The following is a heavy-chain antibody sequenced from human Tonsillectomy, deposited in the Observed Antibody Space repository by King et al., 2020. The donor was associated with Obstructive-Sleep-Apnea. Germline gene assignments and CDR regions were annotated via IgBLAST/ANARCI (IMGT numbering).Heavy chain of an antibody. Sequence: VQLVESGGGLVQPGGSLRLSCAASGITFSSYSMNWVRQAPGKGLEWVSYISSSTSTIYYADSVKGRFTISRDNAKNSLYLQMNSLRAEDTAVYYCATGGPDAFDLWGRGTMVTVSS. J-gene: IGHJ3*01. CDR2: ISSSTSTI. CDR1: GITFSSYS. D-gene: IGHD3-16*01. CDR3: ATGGPDAFDL. V-gene: IGHV3-48*04.